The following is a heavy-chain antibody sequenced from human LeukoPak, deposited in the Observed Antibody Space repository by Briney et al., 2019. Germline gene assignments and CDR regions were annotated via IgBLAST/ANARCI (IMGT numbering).Heavy chain of an antibody. CDR2: ISNNGGAT. Sequence: GGSLRLSCAASGFTFSSYAMHWVRQAPGKGLEYVSAISNNGGATYYANSVEDRFTISRDNSKNTLYLQTGSLRAEDMAVYYCARALGSGRRHDAFDIWGQGTMVTVSS. CDR3: ARALGSGRRHDAFDI. D-gene: IGHD2-15*01. V-gene: IGHV3-64*01. J-gene: IGHJ3*02. CDR1: GFTFSSYA.